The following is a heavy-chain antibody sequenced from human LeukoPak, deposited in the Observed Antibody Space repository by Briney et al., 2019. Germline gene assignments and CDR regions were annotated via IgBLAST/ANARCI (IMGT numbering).Heavy chain of an antibody. CDR3: ARVKDELNYYGMDV. CDR1: GFTFSSYW. CDR2: IKQDGSEK. D-gene: IGHD3-10*01. J-gene: IGHJ6*02. V-gene: IGHV3-7*01. Sequence: PGGSLRLSCAASGFTFSSYWMSWVRQAPGKGLEWVAKIKQDGSEKYYVDSVKGRSTISRDNAKNSLYLQMNSLRAEDTAVYYCARVKDELNYYGMDVWGQGTTVTVSS.